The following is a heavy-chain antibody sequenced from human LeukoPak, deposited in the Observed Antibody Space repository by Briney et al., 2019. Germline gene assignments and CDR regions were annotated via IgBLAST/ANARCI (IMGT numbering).Heavy chain of an antibody. D-gene: IGHD2-2*01. CDR1: DGSISNYF. CDR3: ARDYGGCSSTSCYSFDP. CDR2: IYYNGET. J-gene: IGHJ5*02. Sequence: PSETLSLTCTVSDGSISNYFWSWIRQAPGKGLEWIGYIYYNGETNCNPSLKSRVSITVDTSKSQFSLKLSSVTAADTAVYYCARDYGGCSSTSCYSFDPWGQGTLVTVSS. V-gene: IGHV4-59*12.